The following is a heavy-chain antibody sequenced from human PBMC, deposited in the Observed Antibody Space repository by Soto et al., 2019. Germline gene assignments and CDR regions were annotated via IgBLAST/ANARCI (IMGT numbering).Heavy chain of an antibody. CDR3: ARGVVDYDSSGYYWGALYYYYYYGMDV. V-gene: IGHV1-69*13. D-gene: IGHD3-22*01. CDR1: GGTLSSYA. Sequence: VASVKVSCKASGGTLSSYAISWVRQAPGQGLEWMGGIIPIFDTANYAQKFQGRVTITADESTSTAYMELSSLRSEDTAVYYCARGVVDYDSSGYYWGALYYYYYYGMDVWGQGTTVTVSS. CDR2: IIPIFDTA. J-gene: IGHJ6*02.